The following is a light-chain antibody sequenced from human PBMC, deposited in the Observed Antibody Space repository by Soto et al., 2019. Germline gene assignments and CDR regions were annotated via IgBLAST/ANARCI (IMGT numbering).Light chain of an antibody. CDR3: EHTYSSSHT. CDR1: QSISSY. CDR2: TAP. J-gene: IGKJ2*01. V-gene: IGKV1-39*01. Sequence: DIQMTQSPPSPSASVGDRVTITCRASQSISSYLNSYQQKPGKAPNLLISTAPSLQSGVPSRFSGSGSGTDFTLTISSLHAEDLGTYYCEHTYSSSHTFGQGTKLVIK.